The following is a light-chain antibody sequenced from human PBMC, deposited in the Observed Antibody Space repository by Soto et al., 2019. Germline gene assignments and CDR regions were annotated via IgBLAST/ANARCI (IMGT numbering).Light chain of an antibody. J-gene: IGKJ5*01. CDR1: QSVSSY. V-gene: IGKV3-11*01. CDR3: QQRGNWPGIT. Sequence: EIVLTQSPATLSLSPGERATLSCRASQSVSSYLAWYQQKPGQAPRLLIYDASNRATGIPARFSGGGSGTDFTLTISSLEPEDFAVYYCQQRGNWPGITFGQGTRLEIK. CDR2: DAS.